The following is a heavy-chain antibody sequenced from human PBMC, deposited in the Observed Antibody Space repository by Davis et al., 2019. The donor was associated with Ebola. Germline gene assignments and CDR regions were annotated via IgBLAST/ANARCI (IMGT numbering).Heavy chain of an antibody. Sequence: GGSLRLSCTDSVITFSSYAMTWVRQAPGKGLEWVSAISGSGGSTYYADSVKGRFSISRDNSRNTLYLQMNSLRAEDTAVYYCAVGATPHGMDVWGQGTTVTVSS. CDR1: VITFSSYA. CDR2: ISGSGGST. D-gene: IGHD1-26*01. V-gene: IGHV3-23*01. J-gene: IGHJ6*02. CDR3: AVGATPHGMDV.